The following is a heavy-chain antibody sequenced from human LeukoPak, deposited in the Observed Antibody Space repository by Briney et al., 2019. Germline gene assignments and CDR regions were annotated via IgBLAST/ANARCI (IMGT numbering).Heavy chain of an antibody. CDR1: GFTFSSYS. D-gene: IGHD3-10*01. J-gene: IGHJ4*02. V-gene: IGHV3-21*01. Sequence: GGSLRLSCAASGFTFSSYSMNWVRQAPGKGLEWVSSISSSSSYIYYADSVKGRFTISRDNAKNSLYLQMNSLRAEDTAVYYCARDVTMVRGVGLWGQGTLVTVSS. CDR3: ARDVTMVRGVGL. CDR2: ISSSSSYI.